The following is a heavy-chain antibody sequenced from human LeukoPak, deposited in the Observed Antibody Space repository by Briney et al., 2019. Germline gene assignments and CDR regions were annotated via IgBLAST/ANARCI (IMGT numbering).Heavy chain of an antibody. Sequence: PGGSLRLSCAASGFTFSIYSLNCARQARGKGLEWIASISGSSNSYKYYADLVRGRFTISRDDAKNSLYLQMTRLRAEDTAVYYGARPSITDYGDFGYWGQGTLVTVSS. V-gene: IGHV3-21*01. CDR2: ISGSSNSYK. D-gene: IGHD4-17*01. CDR1: GFTFSIYS. J-gene: IGHJ4*02. CDR3: ARPSITDYGDFGY.